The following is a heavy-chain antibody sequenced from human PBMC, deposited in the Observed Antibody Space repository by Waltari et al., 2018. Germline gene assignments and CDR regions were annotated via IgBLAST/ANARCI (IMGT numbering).Heavy chain of an antibody. V-gene: IGHV2-5*01. CDR1: GFSLSTSGVG. CDR2: SYWHDDK. D-gene: IGHD2-21*01. Sequence: QSTLKESGPTLVKPTQTLTLTCTFSGFSLSTSGVGVGWIRPPPGKALESLALSYWHDDKRHSPSLSSRLTLAKDTSKNQVVLTITNIDPVDTATYYCATLYVVIVVGAEYFPHWGQGTLVTVSS. J-gene: IGHJ1*01. CDR3: ATLYVVIVVGAEYFPH.